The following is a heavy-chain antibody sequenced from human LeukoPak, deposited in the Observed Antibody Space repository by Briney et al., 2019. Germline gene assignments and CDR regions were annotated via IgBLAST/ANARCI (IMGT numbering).Heavy chain of an antibody. Sequence: SETLSLTCTVSGGSISSYYWSWLRQPPGKGLEWIGYIYYSGSTNYNPSLKSRVTISVDTSKNQFSLKLSSVTAADTAVYYCARSARTSHFHTIDYWGQGTLVTVSS. D-gene: IGHD2-2*01. CDR3: ARSARTSHFHTIDY. CDR2: IYYSGST. J-gene: IGHJ4*02. V-gene: IGHV4-59*08. CDR1: GGSISSYY.